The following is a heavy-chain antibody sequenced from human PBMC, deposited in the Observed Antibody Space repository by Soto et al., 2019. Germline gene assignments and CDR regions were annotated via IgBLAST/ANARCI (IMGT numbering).Heavy chain of an antibody. CDR1: GDSISFYY. D-gene: IGHD2-15*01. V-gene: IGHV4-59*01. Sequence: PSETLSLTCTVSGDSISFYYWSWIRQPPGKGLEWIAYINDSGNTNYNPSLKSRVTISVDISKNQFSLKLSSVTAADTAIYYCARDRYCGGGTCYPFLLDYSGQGILVTVSS. CDR3: ARDRYCGGGTCYPFLLDY. CDR2: INDSGNT. J-gene: IGHJ4*02.